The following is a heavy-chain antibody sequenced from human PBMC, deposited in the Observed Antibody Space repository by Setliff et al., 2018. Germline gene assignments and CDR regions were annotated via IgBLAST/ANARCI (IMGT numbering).Heavy chain of an antibody. J-gene: IGHJ4*02. V-gene: IGHV1-69*13. CDR3: ARGGRAHYFDY. D-gene: IGHD1-26*01. CDR2: IFPLLGTA. CDR1: GGTFRAYE. Sequence: SVKVSCKASGGTFRAYEFSWVRQAPGQRLEWMGGIFPLLGTANYAQKFGDRITITADESTTTAYMELSSLTFEDTAVYYCARGGRAHYFDYWGQGTLVTVSS.